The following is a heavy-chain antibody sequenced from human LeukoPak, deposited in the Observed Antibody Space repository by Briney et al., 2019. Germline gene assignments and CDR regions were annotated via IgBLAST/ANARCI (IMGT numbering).Heavy chain of an antibody. CDR3: ARGRGYNYGYSDY. CDR2: ISTSSSNI. Sequence: GGSLRLSCAASGFTFSSYSMNWVRQAPGKGLEWVSYISTSSSNIYYADSVKGRFTISRDNAKNSLFLQMKSLRDEDTAVYYCARGRGYNYGYSDYWGQGTLVTVSS. CDR1: GFTFSSYS. J-gene: IGHJ4*02. D-gene: IGHD5-18*01. V-gene: IGHV3-48*02.